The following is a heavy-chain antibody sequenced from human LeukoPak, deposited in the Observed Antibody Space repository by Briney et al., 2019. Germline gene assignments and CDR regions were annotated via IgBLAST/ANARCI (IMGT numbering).Heavy chain of an antibody. CDR2: ISAYNGNT. D-gene: IGHD3-16*02. CDR1: GYTFTSYG. J-gene: IGHJ4*02. CDR3: ASSLRLGELSLYY. Sequence: ASVKVSCKASGYTFTSYGISWVRQAPGQGLEWMGWISAYNGNTNYAQKLQGRVTMTTDTSTSTAYMELSSLRSEDTAVYYCASSLRLGELSLYYWGQGTLVTVSS. V-gene: IGHV1-18*01.